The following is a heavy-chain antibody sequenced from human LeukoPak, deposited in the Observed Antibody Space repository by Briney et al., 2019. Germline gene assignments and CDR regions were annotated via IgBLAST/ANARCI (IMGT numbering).Heavy chain of an antibody. V-gene: IGHV1-24*01. CDR1: GYTLTELS. CDR2: FDPEDGET. D-gene: IGHD3-9*01. J-gene: IGHJ4*02. CDR3: ARGDHYDILTGYFDY. Sequence: ASVKVSCKVSGYTLTELSLHWVRQAPGKGLEWMGGFDPEDGETIYAQKFQGRVTITADESTSTAYMELSSLRSEDTAVYYCARGDHYDILTGYFDYWGQGTLVTVSS.